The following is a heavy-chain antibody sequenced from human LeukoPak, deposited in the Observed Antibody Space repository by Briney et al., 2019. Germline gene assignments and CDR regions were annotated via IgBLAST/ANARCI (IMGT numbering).Heavy chain of an antibody. V-gene: IGHV4-34*01. J-gene: IGHJ5*02. CDR3: ARLDIVVVPAARNWFDP. CDR1: GGSFSGYY. CDR2: INHSGST. Sequence: SETLSLTWAVYGGSFSGYYWSWIRQPPGKGLEWIGEINHSGSTNYNPSLKSRVTISVDTSKNQFSLKLSSVTAADTAVYYCARLDIVVVPAARNWFDPWGQGTLVTVSS. D-gene: IGHD2-2*03.